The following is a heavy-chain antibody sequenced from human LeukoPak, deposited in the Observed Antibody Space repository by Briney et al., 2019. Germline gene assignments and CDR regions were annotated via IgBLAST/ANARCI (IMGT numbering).Heavy chain of an antibody. D-gene: IGHD1-26*01. V-gene: IGHV3-7*01. CDR1: GFTFSSYW. CDR2: IKQDGSEK. Sequence: PGGSLRLSCAASGFTFSSYWMSWVRQAPGKGLEWVANIKQDGSEKYYVDSVKGRFTTSRDNAKNSLYLQMNSLRAEDTAVYYCARDLMGATHYFQHWGQGTLVTVSS. CDR3: ARDLMGATHYFQH. J-gene: IGHJ1*01.